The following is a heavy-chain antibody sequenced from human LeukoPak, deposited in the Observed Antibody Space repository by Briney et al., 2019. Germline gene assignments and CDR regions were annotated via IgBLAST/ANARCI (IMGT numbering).Heavy chain of an antibody. Sequence: GGSLRLSCAASRFTFSDYYMSWIRQAPGKGLEWVSYISSSSSYTNYADSVKGRFTISRDNAKNSLYLQMNSRRAEDTAVYYCARPQGYCSGGSCYSVWFDPWDQGTLVTVSS. V-gene: IGHV3-11*06. D-gene: IGHD2-15*01. J-gene: IGHJ5*02. CDR3: ARPQGYCSGGSCYSVWFDP. CDR1: RFTFSDYY. CDR2: ISSSSSYT.